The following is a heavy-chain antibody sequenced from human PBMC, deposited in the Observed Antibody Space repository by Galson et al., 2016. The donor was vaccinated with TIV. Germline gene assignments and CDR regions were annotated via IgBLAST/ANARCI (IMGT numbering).Heavy chain of an antibody. V-gene: IGHV1-18*01. CDR3: AREYYYYAMDV. J-gene: IGHJ6*02. CDR2: ISAYNGIT. CDR1: GYTFTSYG. Sequence: SVKVSCKASGYTFTSYGINWVRQVPGQGLEWVGWISAYNGITNYAQMLQGRVTMTTDTSTSTAYMELRSLRSDDTAVYYCAREYYYYAMDVWGQGTLVTVSS.